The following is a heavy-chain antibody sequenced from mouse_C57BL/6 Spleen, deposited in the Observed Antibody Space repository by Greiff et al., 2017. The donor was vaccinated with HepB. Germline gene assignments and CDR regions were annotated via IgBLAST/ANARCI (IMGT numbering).Heavy chain of an antibody. CDR1: GFTFSDYG. CDR2: ISSGSSTI. V-gene: IGHV5-17*01. J-gene: IGHJ3*01. D-gene: IGHD2-12*01. Sequence: DVQLQESGGGLVKPGGSLKLSCAASGFTFSDYGMHWVRQAPEKGLEWVAYISSGSSTIYYADTVKGRFTISRDNAKNTLFLQMTSLRSEDTAMYYCANGAYYSLFAYWGQGTLVTVSA. CDR3: ANGAYYSLFAY.